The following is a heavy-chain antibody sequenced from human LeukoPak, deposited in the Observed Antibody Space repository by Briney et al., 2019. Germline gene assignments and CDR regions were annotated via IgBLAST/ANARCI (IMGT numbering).Heavy chain of an antibody. V-gene: IGHV4-34*01. Sequence: SETLSLTCAVYGGSFSGYYWSWIRQPPGKGLEWIGEINHSGSTNYNPSLKSRVTISVDTSKNQFSLKLSSVTAADTAVYYCARHYDYYGSGSYYNYFDYWGQGTLVTVSS. CDR1: GGSFSGYY. J-gene: IGHJ4*02. CDR2: INHSGST. CDR3: ARHYDYYGSGSYYNYFDY. D-gene: IGHD3-10*01.